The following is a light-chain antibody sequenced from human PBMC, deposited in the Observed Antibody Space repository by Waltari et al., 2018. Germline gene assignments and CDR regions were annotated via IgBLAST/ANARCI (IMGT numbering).Light chain of an antibody. CDR2: DAS. V-gene: IGLV2-14*01. CDR1: RIDLGGYSF. J-gene: IGLJ1*01. CDR3: SSYTSIIPPFL. Sequence: QSALTQPASVSGSPGQSITISGTSSRIDLGGYSFVSWYQQHPGKAPKLMIYDASHRPSGVSNRFSGSKSGNTASLTISGLQPEDEADYYCSSYTSIIPPFLFGTGTKVTVL.